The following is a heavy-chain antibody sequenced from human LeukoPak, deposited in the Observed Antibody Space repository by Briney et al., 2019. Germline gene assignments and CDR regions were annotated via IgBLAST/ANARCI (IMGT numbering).Heavy chain of an antibody. V-gene: IGHV4-61*01. CDR1: GGSVSSGSYY. J-gene: IGHJ5*02. Sequence: SETLSLTCTVSGGSVSSGSYYWSWIRQPPGKGLEWIGYIYYSGSTNYNPSLKSRVTISVDTSKNQFSLKLSSVTGADTAVYYCASSDGRGVLFDPWGQGTLVTVSS. CDR2: IYYSGST. D-gene: IGHD3-10*01. CDR3: ASSDGRGVLFDP.